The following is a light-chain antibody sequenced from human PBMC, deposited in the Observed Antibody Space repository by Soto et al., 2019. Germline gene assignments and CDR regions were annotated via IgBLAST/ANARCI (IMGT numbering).Light chain of an antibody. CDR3: QQGMYT. CDR1: QSVSSY. J-gene: IGKJ2*01. V-gene: IGKV3-11*01. Sequence: EIVLTQSPATLSLSPGERATLSCRASQSVSSYLAWYQQKPGQAPRLLIYDASNRATGIPARFSGSGSGTDFTLTISSLEPEDFAVYYCQQGMYTFGQRTKVDIK. CDR2: DAS.